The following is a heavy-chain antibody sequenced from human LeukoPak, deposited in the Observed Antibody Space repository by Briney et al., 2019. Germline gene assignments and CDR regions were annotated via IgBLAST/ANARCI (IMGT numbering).Heavy chain of an antibody. CDR1: GGSFSGYY. J-gene: IGHJ6*02. CDR3: ARGLYVRDSSGYYFKFYYYYGMDV. D-gene: IGHD3-22*01. V-gene: IGHV4-34*01. Sequence: SETLSLTCAVYGGSFSGYYWSWIRQPPGKGLEWIGEINHSGSTNYNPSLKSRVTISVDTSKNQFSLKLSSVPAADTAVYYCARGLYVRDSSGYYFKFYYYYGMDVWGQGTTVTVSS. CDR2: INHSGST.